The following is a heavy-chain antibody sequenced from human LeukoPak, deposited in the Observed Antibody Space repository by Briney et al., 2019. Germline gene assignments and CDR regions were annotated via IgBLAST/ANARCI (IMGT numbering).Heavy chain of an antibody. CDR1: GYSISSGYY. D-gene: IGHD2/OR15-2a*01. Sequence: PSETLSLTCTVSGYSISSGYYWGWIRQPPGKGLEWIGSIYHSGSTYYDPSLKSRVTISVDTSKNQFPLKLSSVTAADTAVYYCASNRLPHFDYWGQGTLVTVSS. CDR2: IYHSGST. CDR3: ASNRLPHFDY. J-gene: IGHJ4*02. V-gene: IGHV4-38-2*02.